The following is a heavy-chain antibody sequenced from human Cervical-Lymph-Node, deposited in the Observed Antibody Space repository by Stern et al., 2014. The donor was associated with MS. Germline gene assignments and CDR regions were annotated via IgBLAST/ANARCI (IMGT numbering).Heavy chain of an antibody. D-gene: IGHD3-10*01. CDR1: GFTFSDYY. Sequence: VQLVESGGGLVRPESSLRLSCAASGFTFSDYYMSWIRQAPGKGLEWISYISSRGDTVYYGDSVKGRFTISRDNAKNSLYLQMNSLRAEDTAVYYCARERWGEITHWGQGTLVTVSS. CDR3: ARERWGEITH. CDR2: ISSRGDTV. J-gene: IGHJ4*02. V-gene: IGHV3-11*01.